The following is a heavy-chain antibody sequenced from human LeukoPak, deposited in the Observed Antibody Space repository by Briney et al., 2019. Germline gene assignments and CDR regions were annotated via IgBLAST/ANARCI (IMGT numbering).Heavy chain of an antibody. D-gene: IGHD5-12*01. Sequence: GGSLRLSCAASGIAFGRYWMTWVRQAPGKGQEWVANIQKDGSEKNYVDSVKGRFTISRDNAKNSLYLQMNSLRAEDTAVYYCARDSGNSGYDVHDYWGQGTLVTVSS. CDR1: GIAFGRYW. CDR3: ARDSGNSGYDVHDY. CDR2: IQKDGSEK. V-gene: IGHV3-7*01. J-gene: IGHJ4*02.